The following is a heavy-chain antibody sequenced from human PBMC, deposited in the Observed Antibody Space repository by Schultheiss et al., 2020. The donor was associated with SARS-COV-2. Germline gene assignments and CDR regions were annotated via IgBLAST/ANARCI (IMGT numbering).Heavy chain of an antibody. CDR1: GYTFTSYG. V-gene: IGHV1-18*01. Sequence: ASVKVSCKASGYTFTSYGISWVRQAPGQGLEWMGWISAYNVNTNYAQKLQGRVTMTTDTSTSTAYMELRSLRSDDTAVYYCARDLNPGIAGALDYWGQGTLVTVSS. CDR3: ARDLNPGIAGALDY. D-gene: IGHD6-19*01. CDR2: ISAYNVNT. J-gene: IGHJ4*02.